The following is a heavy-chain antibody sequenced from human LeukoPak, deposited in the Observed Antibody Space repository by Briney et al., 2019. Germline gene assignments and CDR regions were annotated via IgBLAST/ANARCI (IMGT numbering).Heavy chain of an antibody. J-gene: IGHJ4*02. CDR1: GFTFSSYA. Sequence: GGSLGLSCAASGFTFSSYAMSWVRQAPGKGLEWVSAISGSGGSTYYADSVKGRFTISRDNSKNTLYLQMNSLRAEDTAVYYCAKDLDPYYYDSSGYYYSFDYWGQGTLVTVSS. D-gene: IGHD3-22*01. CDR2: ISGSGGST. V-gene: IGHV3-23*01. CDR3: AKDLDPYYYDSSGYYYSFDY.